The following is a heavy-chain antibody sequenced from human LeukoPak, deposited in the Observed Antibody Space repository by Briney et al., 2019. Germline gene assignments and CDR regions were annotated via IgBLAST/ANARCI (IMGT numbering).Heavy chain of an antibody. CDR3: VRGWGWQRLHF. V-gene: IGHV4-34*01. CDR2: INHSGST. Sequence: SETLSLTCAVYGGSFSGYFWSWIRQPPGKGLEWIGEINHSGSTDYNPSLKSRVTISVDTSKNQFSLKLNSVTAADTAVYYCVRGWGWQRLHFWGQGTLVTVSS. D-gene: IGHD5-12*01. J-gene: IGHJ4*02. CDR1: GGSFSGYF.